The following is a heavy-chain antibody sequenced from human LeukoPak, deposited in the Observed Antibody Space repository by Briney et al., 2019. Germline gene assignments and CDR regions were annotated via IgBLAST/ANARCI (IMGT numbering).Heavy chain of an antibody. J-gene: IGHJ4*02. CDR3: IRGGYDFWSGRSTDY. CDR1: GFTFGDYA. D-gene: IGHD3-3*01. V-gene: IGHV3-49*04. CDR2: IRSKAYGGTT. Sequence: GRSLRLSCTASGFTFGDYAMSWVRQAPGKGLEWVGFIRSKAYGGTTEYAASVKGRFTISRDDSKSIAYLQMNSLKTEDTAVYYCIRGGYDFWSGRSTDYWGQGTLVTVSS.